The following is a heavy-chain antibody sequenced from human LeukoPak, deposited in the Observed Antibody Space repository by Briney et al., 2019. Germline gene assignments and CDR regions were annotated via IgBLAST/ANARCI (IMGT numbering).Heavy chain of an antibody. D-gene: IGHD6-13*01. Sequence: SETLSLTCTVSGGSISSYYWNWIRQPPGRGLEWIGYIYHSGSTYYNPSLKSRVTISVDRSKNQFSLKLSSVTAADTAVYYCASLIAAAGTRGYFQHWGQGTLVTVSS. CDR3: ASLIAAAGTRGYFQH. V-gene: IGHV4-59*12. J-gene: IGHJ1*01. CDR2: IYHSGST. CDR1: GGSISSYY.